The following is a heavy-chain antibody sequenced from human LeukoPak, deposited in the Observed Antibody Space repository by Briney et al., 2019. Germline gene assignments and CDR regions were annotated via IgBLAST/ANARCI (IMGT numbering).Heavy chain of an antibody. V-gene: IGHV3-23*01. Sequence: GGSLRLSCAASGFTFSSYAMSWVRQAPGKGLEWVSAISGSGGSTYYADSVKGRFTISRDNAKNSLYLQMNSLRAEDTAVYYCARLDDYVWGSYRPLDYWGQGTLVTVSS. CDR1: GFTFSSYA. CDR3: ARLDDYVWGSYRPLDY. D-gene: IGHD3-16*02. J-gene: IGHJ4*02. CDR2: ISGSGGST.